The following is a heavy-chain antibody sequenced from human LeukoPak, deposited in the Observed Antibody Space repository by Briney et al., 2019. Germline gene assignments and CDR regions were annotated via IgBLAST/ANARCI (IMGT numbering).Heavy chain of an antibody. CDR1: GGSISSSNW. D-gene: IGHD3-3*01. J-gene: IGHJ4*02. Sequence: PSETLSLTCAVSGGSISSSNWWSWVRQPPGKGLEWIGEIYHSGSTNYNPSLKSRVTISVDKSKNQFSLKLSSVTAADTAVYYCARTVDFWSGYYSFDYWGQGTLVTVSS. V-gene: IGHV4-4*02. CDR2: IYHSGST. CDR3: ARTVDFWSGYYSFDY.